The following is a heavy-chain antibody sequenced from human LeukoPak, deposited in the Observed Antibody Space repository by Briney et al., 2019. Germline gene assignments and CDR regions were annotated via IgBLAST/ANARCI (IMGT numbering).Heavy chain of an antibody. CDR3: ARGPSSSSIWYRSYRPTPNWLDP. CDR2: INPNSADT. CDR1: GGTFSSYA. D-gene: IGHD6-13*01. V-gene: IGHV1-8*03. J-gene: IGHJ5*02. Sequence: GASVKVSCKASGGTFSSYAISWVRQAPGQGLEWMGWINPNSADTGYAQKFQGRVTITRNTSISTAYMELSSLRSEDTAVYYCARGPSSSSIWYRSYRPTPNWLDPWGQGTLVTVSS.